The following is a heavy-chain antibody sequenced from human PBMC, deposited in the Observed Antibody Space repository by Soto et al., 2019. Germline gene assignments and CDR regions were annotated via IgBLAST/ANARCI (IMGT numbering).Heavy chain of an antibody. Sequence: QEPLVESGGGVVQPGMSLRLSCEGSGFTFRRHGMHWVRQSPGKGLEWLAVIWYDGSEQYYADSVKGRFTISRDNSKKMLYLQLNTLTVEDTAVYYCARWSNHKVVDPWGQGTMVTVS. CDR3: ARWSNHKVVDP. CDR1: GFTFRRHG. V-gene: IGHV3-33*03. CDR2: IWYDGSEQ. D-gene: IGHD2-8*02. J-gene: IGHJ5*02.